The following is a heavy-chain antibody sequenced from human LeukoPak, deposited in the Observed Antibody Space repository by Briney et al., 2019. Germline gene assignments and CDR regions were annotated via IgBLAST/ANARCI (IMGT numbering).Heavy chain of an antibody. D-gene: IGHD4-17*01. V-gene: IGHV3-74*01. CDR3: ARTYGGYDDAFDI. Sequence: GGSLRLSCAASGFPFSSYWMHWVRQAPGKGLVWVSRINSDGSSTSYADSVKRRFPISRDNAKNTLYLQMNSLRAEDTAVYYCARTYGGYDDAFDIWGQGTMVTVSS. CDR2: INSDGSST. J-gene: IGHJ3*02. CDR1: GFPFSSYW.